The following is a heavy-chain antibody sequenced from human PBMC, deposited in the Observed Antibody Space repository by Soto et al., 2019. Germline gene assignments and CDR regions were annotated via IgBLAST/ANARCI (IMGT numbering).Heavy chain of an antibody. CDR1: GFPFSSYV. CDR2: ISGGGSNT. Sequence: GGALRLSCASSGFPFSSYVMRWVRHAPGKGLEWVSGISGGGSNTFYADSVKGRFTISRYNSKNTLYVQMNSLRAEDTAVYYWAEVVSRSSWYESYDAYGMDVWGLGATVTVS. J-gene: IGHJ6*02. CDR3: AEVVSRSSWYESYDAYGMDV. D-gene: IGHD6-13*01. V-gene: IGHV3-23*01.